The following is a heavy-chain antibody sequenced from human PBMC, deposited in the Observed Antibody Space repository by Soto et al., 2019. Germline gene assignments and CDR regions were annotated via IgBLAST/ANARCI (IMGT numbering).Heavy chain of an antibody. V-gene: IGHV4-39*01. D-gene: IGHD4-4*01. CDR3: ARPTGEGNYDLLSWFDP. CDR2: IYYSGST. CDR1: GGSISSSSYY. Sequence: PSETLSLTCTVSGGSISSSSYYWGWIRQPPGKGLEWIGSIYYSGSTYYNPSLKSRVTISVDTSKNQFSLKLSSVTAADTAVYYCARPTGEGNYDLLSWFDPWGQGTLVTVSS. J-gene: IGHJ5*02.